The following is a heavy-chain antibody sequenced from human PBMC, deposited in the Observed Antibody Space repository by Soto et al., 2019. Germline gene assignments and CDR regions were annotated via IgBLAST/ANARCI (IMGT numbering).Heavy chain of an antibody. CDR2: ISYDGSNK. CDR3: AKNTYYYYYGMDV. J-gene: IGHJ6*02. CDR1: GFTFSSYA. Sequence: PGGSLRLSCAASGFTFSSYAMHWVRQAPGKGLEWVAVISYDGSNKYYADSVKGRFTISRDNSKNTLYLQMNSPRAEDTAVYYCAKNTYYYYYGMDVWGQGTTVTVSS. V-gene: IGHV3-30-3*02.